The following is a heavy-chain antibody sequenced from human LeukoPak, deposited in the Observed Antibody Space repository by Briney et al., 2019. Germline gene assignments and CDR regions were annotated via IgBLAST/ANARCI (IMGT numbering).Heavy chain of an antibody. J-gene: IGHJ4*02. D-gene: IGHD3-10*01. V-gene: IGHV4-34*01. CDR1: GGSFSGYY. CDR3: ARGQYYGSVGY. CDR2: INHSGST. Sequence: SETLSLTCAVYGGSFSGYYWSWIRQPPGKGLEWIGEINHSGSTNYNPSLKSRVTISVDTSKNQFSLKLSSVTAADTAVYYCARGQYYGSVGYWGQGTLVTVSS.